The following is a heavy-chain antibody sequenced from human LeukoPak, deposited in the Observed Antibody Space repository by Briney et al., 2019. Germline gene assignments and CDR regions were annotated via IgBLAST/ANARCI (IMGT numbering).Heavy chain of an antibody. J-gene: IGHJ4*02. V-gene: IGHV3-7*01. D-gene: IGHD6-6*01. CDR1: GFTFRNYW. CDR2: IKQDGSLK. Sequence: GGSLRLSCAASGFTFRNYWMSWVRQAPGKGLEWVANIKQDGSLKNYVDSLKGRFTISRDNAKTSVYLQMSSLRAEDTAVYFCARIGYSSSSFDYWGQGTLVTVSP. CDR3: ARIGYSSSSFDY.